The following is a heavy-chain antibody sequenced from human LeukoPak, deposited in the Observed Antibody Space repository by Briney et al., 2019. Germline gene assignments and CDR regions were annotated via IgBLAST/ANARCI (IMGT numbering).Heavy chain of an antibody. V-gene: IGHV3-74*01. Sequence: GGSLTLSCAASGFTFSAYWMHWVRQVPGEGLVWVSRIHREGTTTIYADSVKGRFTISRDNSKNTLYLHMNSLRADDTAVYYCARDSDWLLFDYWGQGTLVTVSS. CDR3: ARDSDWLLFDY. CDR1: GFTFSAYW. J-gene: IGHJ4*02. D-gene: IGHD3-9*01. CDR2: IHREGTTT.